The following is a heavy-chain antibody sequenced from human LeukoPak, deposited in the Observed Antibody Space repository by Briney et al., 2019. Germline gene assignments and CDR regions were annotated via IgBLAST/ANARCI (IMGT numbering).Heavy chain of an antibody. Sequence: GGSLRLSCTASGFTFSSYAMHWVRQAPGKGLEWVAVISYDGSNKYYADSVKGRFTISRDNSKNTPYLQMNSLRAEDTAVYYCARGEQWLRLGGYWGQGTLVTVSS. V-gene: IGHV3-30-3*01. J-gene: IGHJ4*02. CDR2: ISYDGSNK. CDR1: GFTFSSYA. CDR3: ARGEQWLRLGGY. D-gene: IGHD6-19*01.